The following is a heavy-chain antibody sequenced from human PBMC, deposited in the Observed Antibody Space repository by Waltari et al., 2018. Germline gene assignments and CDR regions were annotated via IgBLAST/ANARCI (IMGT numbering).Heavy chain of an antibody. CDR2: INSDGSST. CDR3: ARDGSGSYYVDY. J-gene: IGHJ4*02. D-gene: IGHD1-26*01. CDR1: GSTFSSSW. V-gene: IGHV3-74*01. Sequence: EVQLVESGGGLVQPGGSLRLSSAASGSTFSSSWLHWVRQAPGKGLVWVSRINSDGSSTSYADSVKGRFTISRDNAKNTLYLQMNSLRAEDTAVYYCARDGSGSYYVDYWGQGTLVTVSS.